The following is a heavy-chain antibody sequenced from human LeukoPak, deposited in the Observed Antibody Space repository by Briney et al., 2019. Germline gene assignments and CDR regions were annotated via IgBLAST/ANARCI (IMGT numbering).Heavy chain of an antibody. D-gene: IGHD3-16*01. CDR3: ARPESIYDPHNWFDP. CDR1: GGSISSYY. CDR2: IYYSGST. J-gene: IGHJ5*02. V-gene: IGHV4-59*08. Sequence: SETLSLTCTVSGGSISSYYWSWIRQPPGKGLEWIGYIYYSGSTNYNPSLKSRVTISVDTSKNQFSLKLSSVTAADTAVYYCARPESIYDPHNWFDPWGQGTLVTISS.